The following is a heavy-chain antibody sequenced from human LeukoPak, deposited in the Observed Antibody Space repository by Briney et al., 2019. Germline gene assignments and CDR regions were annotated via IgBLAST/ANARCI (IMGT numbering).Heavy chain of an antibody. J-gene: IGHJ3*02. Sequence: PSETFSLTCAVYGGSFSGYYWSWIRQPPGKGLEWIGEINHSGSTNYNPSLKSRVTISVDTSKNQFSLKLSSVTAADTAVYYCARGWGGADAFDIWGQGTMVTVSS. V-gene: IGHV4-34*01. D-gene: IGHD7-27*01. CDR1: GGSFSGYY. CDR3: ARGWGGADAFDI. CDR2: INHSGST.